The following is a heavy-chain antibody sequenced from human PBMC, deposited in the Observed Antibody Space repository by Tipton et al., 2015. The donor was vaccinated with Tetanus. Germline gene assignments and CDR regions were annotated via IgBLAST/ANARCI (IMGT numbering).Heavy chain of an antibody. V-gene: IGHV3-23*01. D-gene: IGHD6-13*01. CDR2: ISGSGGST. J-gene: IGHJ3*02. CDR1: GFTFSSYA. Sequence: AASGFTFSSYAMSWVRQAPGKGLEWVSAISGSGGSTYYADSVKGRFTISRDNSKNTLYLQMNSLRAEDTAVYYCAKDDPGIIAAADHDAFDIWGQGTMVTVSS. CDR3: AKDDPGIIAAADHDAFDI.